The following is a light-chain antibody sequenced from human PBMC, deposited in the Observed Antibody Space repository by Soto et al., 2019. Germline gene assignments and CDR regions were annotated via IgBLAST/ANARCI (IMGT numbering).Light chain of an antibody. CDR2: DAS. Sequence: EIVLTQSPGTLSLSPGERATLSCRASQTVPSSYLAWYQQRPGQAPRLLIYDASSRDTGIPDRFSGSESGTDFTLTISSPAPEEFEVYDCQQYAWSPLTFGQGTRLGIK. V-gene: IGKV3-20*01. J-gene: IGKJ5*01. CDR1: QTVPSSY. CDR3: QQYAWSPLT.